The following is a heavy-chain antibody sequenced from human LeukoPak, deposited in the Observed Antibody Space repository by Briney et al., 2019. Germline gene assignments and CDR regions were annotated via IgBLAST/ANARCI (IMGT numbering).Heavy chain of an antibody. V-gene: IGHV1-18*01. CDR2: ISPYNGNT. CDR3: ARTPRGLPSFNWFDP. CDR1: GYTFTSYG. Sequence: GASVTVSCKASGYTFTSYGINWVRQAPGQGLEWVGWISPYNGNTNSAQKLQGRVTMTTDTSTTTAYMELRSLRSDDTAVYYCARTPRGLPSFNWFDPWGQGTLVTVSS. J-gene: IGHJ5*02. D-gene: IGHD2-2*01.